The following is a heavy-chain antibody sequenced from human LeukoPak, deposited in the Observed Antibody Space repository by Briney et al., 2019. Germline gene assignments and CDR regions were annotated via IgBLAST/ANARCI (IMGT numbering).Heavy chain of an antibody. V-gene: IGHV1-69*05. CDR2: IIPIFGTA. D-gene: IGHD3-9*01. Sequence: ASVKVSCKASGGTFSSYAISWVRQAPGQGLEWMGGIIPIFGTANYAQKLQGRVTMTTDTSTSTAYMELRSLRSDDTAVYYCARDPLRGYYDILTGYYPYYYYGMDVWGQGTTVTVSS. CDR1: GGTFSSYA. CDR3: ARDPLRGYYDILTGYYPYYYYGMDV. J-gene: IGHJ6*02.